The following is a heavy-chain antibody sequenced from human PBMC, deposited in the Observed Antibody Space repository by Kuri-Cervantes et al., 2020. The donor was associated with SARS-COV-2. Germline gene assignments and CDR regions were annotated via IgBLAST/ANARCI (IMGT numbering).Heavy chain of an antibody. Sequence: GESLKISCAASGFTFNDYYLTWIRQAPGKGLEWVSYISGSGSSKYYADSVKGRFTISRDNAKNSLFLQMNGLSAEDTAVYYCARGPDTAMVPGYFDYWGQGTLVTVSS. CDR2: ISGSGSSK. J-gene: IGHJ4*02. CDR1: GFTFNDYY. V-gene: IGHV3-11*01. CDR3: ARGPDTAMVPGYFDY. D-gene: IGHD5-18*01.